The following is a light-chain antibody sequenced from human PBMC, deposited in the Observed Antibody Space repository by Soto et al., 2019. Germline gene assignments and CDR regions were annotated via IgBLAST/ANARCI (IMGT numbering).Light chain of an antibody. J-gene: IGKJ2*01. V-gene: IGKV3-20*01. CDR2: HSS. Sequence: IVLTQSPGTLSLSPGEGASLSCRASQSVYSNYLAWYQHKPGRSPRLLIYHSSTRAAGTPDRFSGSGSGTDFALTISRLEPEDFAVYYCQQYGDTPYTFGQGTRVEIK. CDR1: QSVYSNY. CDR3: QQYGDTPYT.